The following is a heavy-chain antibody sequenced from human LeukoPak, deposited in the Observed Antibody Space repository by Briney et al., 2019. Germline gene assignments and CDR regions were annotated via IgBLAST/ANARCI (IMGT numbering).Heavy chain of an antibody. D-gene: IGHD1-26*01. Sequence: PSETLSLTCTVSGGSISSYYWSWIRQPPGKGLEWIGYIYYSGSTNYNPSLKSRVTISVDTSKNQFSLKLSSVTAADTAVYYCAGRAWWELNYWGQGTLVTVSS. J-gene: IGHJ4*02. CDR1: GGSISSYY. CDR2: IYYSGST. CDR3: AGRAWWELNY. V-gene: IGHV4-59*08.